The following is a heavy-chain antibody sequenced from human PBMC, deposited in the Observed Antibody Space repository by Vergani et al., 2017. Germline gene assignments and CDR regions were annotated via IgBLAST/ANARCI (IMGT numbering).Heavy chain of an antibody. CDR3: ARGDCSSTSCFHMDV. J-gene: IGHJ6*03. CDR1: GASIRSSNYY. CDR2: IYYSGST. D-gene: IGHD2-2*01. Sequence: QLQLQESGPGLVKPSATLSLTCSVSGASIRSSNYYWGWIRQPPGKGLEWIASIYYSGSTYYNPSLKSRVTMSVDTSNKQFSLKLSSVTAADTAVYYCARGDCSSTSCFHMDVWGRGTTVTVSS. V-gene: IGHV4-39*07.